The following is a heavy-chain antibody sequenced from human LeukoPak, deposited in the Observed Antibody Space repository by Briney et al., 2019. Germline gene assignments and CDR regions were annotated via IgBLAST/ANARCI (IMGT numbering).Heavy chain of an antibody. J-gene: IGHJ5*02. CDR3: AKSESFYYDSSGYYPS. V-gene: IGHV3-23*01. Sequence: GGSLRLSCAASGFTFSSYAMSWVRQAPGKGLEWVSAISGSGGSTYYADSVKGRFTISRDNSKNTLYLQMNSLRAEDTAVYYCAKSESFYYDSSGYYPSWGQGTLVTVSS. D-gene: IGHD3-22*01. CDR1: GFTFSSYA. CDR2: ISGSGGST.